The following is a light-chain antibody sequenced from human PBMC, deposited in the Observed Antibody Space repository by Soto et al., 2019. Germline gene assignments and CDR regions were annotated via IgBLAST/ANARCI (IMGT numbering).Light chain of an antibody. J-gene: IGKJ1*01. V-gene: IGKV1-5*03. CDR3: QEYDLYRT. CDR1: QSVSSW. Sequence: DIQMTQSPSTLSASVGDRVTITCRASQSVSSWLAWYQQKPGKATKLLIYTASSLESGLPSRFSGSGSGTEFTLTISSLQPDDFATYYCQEYDLYRTFGQGTKVDI. CDR2: TAS.